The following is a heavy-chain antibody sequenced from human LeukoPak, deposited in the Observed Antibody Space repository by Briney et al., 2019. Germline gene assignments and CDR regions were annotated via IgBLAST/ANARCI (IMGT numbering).Heavy chain of an antibody. CDR3: ARDPSYYDILTGYHHDAFDI. Sequence: ASVKVSCKASGYTFTSYYMHWVRQAPGQGLEWMGIINPSGGSTSYAQKFQGRVTMTRDTSTSTVYMELSSLRSEDTAVYYCARDPSYYDILTGYHHDAFDIWGQGTMVTVSS. D-gene: IGHD3-9*01. J-gene: IGHJ3*02. CDR2: INPSGGST. V-gene: IGHV1-46*01. CDR1: GYTFTSYY.